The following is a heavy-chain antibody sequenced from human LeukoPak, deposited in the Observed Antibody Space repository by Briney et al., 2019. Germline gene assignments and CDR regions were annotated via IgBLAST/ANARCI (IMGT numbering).Heavy chain of an antibody. D-gene: IGHD2-2*01. CDR2: IKQDGSEK. V-gene: IGHV3-7*01. J-gene: IGHJ4*02. Sequence: GGSLRLSCAASGFTFSSYWMSWVRQAPGKGLEWVANIKQDGSEKYYVDSVKGRFTISRDNAKNSLYLQMNGLRAEDTAVYYCARRGYCSSTSCYSFDYWGQGTLVTVSS. CDR1: GFTFSSYW. CDR3: ARRGYCSSTSCYSFDY.